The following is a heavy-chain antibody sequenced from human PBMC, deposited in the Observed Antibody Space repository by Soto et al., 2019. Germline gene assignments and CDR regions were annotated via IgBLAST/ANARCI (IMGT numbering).Heavy chain of an antibody. CDR3: ARAWYLVGLRFFDY. V-gene: IGHV4-30-4*01. D-gene: IGHD3-16*01. CDR1: GGSISSGDYY. Sequence: PSETLSLTCTVSGGSISSGDYYWSWIRQPPGKGLEWIGYIYYSGSTYYNPSLKSRVTISVDTSKNQFSLKLSSVTAADTAVYYCARAWYLVGLRFFDYWGQGTLVTVSS. J-gene: IGHJ4*02. CDR2: IYYSGST.